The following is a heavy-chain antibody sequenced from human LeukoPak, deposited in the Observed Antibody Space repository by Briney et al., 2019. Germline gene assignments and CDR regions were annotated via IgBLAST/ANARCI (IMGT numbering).Heavy chain of an antibody. Sequence: ASVKVSCKASGYTFTSYYMHWVRQAPGQGLEWMGIINPSGGSTSYAQKFQGRVTMTRDTSTSAVYMELSSLRSEDTAVYYCASGYYYDSSGYYGKGYYYYYMDVWGKGTTVTVSS. CDR3: ASGYYYDSSGYYGKGYYYYYMDV. CDR1: GYTFTSYY. J-gene: IGHJ6*03. D-gene: IGHD3-22*01. CDR2: INPSGGST. V-gene: IGHV1-46*01.